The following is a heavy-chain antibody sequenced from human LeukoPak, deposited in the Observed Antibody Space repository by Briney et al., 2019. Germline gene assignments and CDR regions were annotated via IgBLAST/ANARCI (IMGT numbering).Heavy chain of an antibody. Sequence: SETLSLTCTVSGGSISSYYWSWIRQPAGKGLELIGRIYTSGSTNYNPSLKSRVTMSVDTSKHQFSLKLSSVPAADTAVYYCARDAGRSNFDYWGQGTLVTVSS. CDR1: GGSISSYY. CDR2: IYTSGST. V-gene: IGHV4-4*07. D-gene: IGHD6-13*01. J-gene: IGHJ4*02. CDR3: ARDAGRSNFDY.